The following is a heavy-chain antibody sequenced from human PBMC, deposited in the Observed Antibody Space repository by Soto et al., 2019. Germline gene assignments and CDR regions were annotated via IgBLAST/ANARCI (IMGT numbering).Heavy chain of an antibody. Sequence: SATQCLTWSFAGYSISSLYYFLAWLRPTPGQALEYIGYIYKSATTYYNPSFESRVAISVDTSKSQFSLNVTSVTAADTAVYFCARGRYCLTGRCFPNWFDSWGQGALVTVS. D-gene: IGHD7-27*01. CDR1: GYSISSLYYF. CDR3: ARGRYCLTGRCFPNWFDS. CDR2: IYKSATT. V-gene: IGHV4-30-4*01. J-gene: IGHJ5*01.